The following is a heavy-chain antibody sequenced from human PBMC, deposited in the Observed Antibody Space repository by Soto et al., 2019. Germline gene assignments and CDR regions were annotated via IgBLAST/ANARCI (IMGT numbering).Heavy chain of an antibody. CDR1: GYTFTGYY. D-gene: IGHD6-6*01. CDR3: ARVEQLAYYYYYYMDV. Sequence: ASVKVSCKASGYTFTGYYMHWVRQAPGQGLEWMGWINPNSGDTNYAQKFQGRVTMTRNTSISTAYMELSSLRSEDTAVYYCARVEQLAYYYYYYMDVWGKGTTVTVSS. J-gene: IGHJ6*03. CDR2: INPNSGDT. V-gene: IGHV1-2*02.